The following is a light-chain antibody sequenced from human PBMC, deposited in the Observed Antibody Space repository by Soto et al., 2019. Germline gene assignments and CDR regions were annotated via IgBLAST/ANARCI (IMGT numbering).Light chain of an antibody. CDR2: DAY. J-gene: IGKJ5*01. CDR3: QQRHMWPIT. Sequence: EVVLTQSPVTLSLSPGERATLSCRASQSFRGLLAWYQQKPGQAPRLLIYDAYNRATGIPPRFGGSGSGTDFTLTISSLEPEDCAVYYCQQRHMWPITFGQGTRLEIK. CDR1: QSFRGL. V-gene: IGKV3-11*01.